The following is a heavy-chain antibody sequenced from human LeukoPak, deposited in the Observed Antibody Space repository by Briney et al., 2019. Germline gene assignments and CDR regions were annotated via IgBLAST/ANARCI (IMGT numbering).Heavy chain of an antibody. J-gene: IGHJ5*02. CDR3: ARGIQLWPSYNWFDP. V-gene: IGHV4-59*01. Sequence: KTSETLSLTCTVSGGSISSYYWSWIRQPSGKGLEWIGYIYYSGSTNYNPSLKSRVTISVDTSKNQFSLKLSSVTAADTAVYYCARGIQLWPSYNWFDPWGQGTLVTVSS. CDR1: GGSISSYY. D-gene: IGHD5-18*01. CDR2: IYYSGST.